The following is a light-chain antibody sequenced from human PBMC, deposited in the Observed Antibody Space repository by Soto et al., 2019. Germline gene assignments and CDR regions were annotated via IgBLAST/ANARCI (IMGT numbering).Light chain of an antibody. J-gene: IGKJ1*01. CDR3: QQYGSSQS. CDR1: QTVSSNY. Sequence: EIVLTQSPGTLSLSPGERATLSCRASQTVSSNYLAWYQQKPGQAPRLLIYGASIRATVIPDRFSGSGSGTDFPLPISRLEPEDFAVYYCQQYGSSQSFGQGTKVEIK. V-gene: IGKV3-20*01. CDR2: GAS.